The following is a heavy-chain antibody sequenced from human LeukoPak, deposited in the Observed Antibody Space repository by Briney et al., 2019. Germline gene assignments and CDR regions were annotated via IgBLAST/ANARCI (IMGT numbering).Heavy chain of an antibody. CDR2: ISYSGST. V-gene: IGHV4-59*12. J-gene: IGHJ4*02. Sequence: SETLSLTCTVSGGSFTPYYWSWIRQPPGKGLEWIGHISYSGSTNYNPSLKSRVTVSIDTSKNQVSLKLSSVTAADTAVYYCARGMGYYYDSSGYSILYFDYWGQGTLVTVSS. CDR1: GGSFTPYY. CDR3: ARGMGYYYDSSGYSILYFDY. D-gene: IGHD3-22*01.